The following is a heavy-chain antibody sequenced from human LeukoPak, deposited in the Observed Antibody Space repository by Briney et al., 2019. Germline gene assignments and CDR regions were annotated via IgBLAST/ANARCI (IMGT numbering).Heavy chain of an antibody. J-gene: IGHJ4*02. CDR3: ARDRYYDFWSGSHYFDY. D-gene: IGHD3-3*01. CDR1: GGTFSSYA. CDR2: ISGYNGNT. V-gene: IGHV1-18*01. Sequence: AASVRVSCKASGGTFSSYAISWVRQAPGQGLEWMGWISGYNGNTNYAQNLQGRVTMTTDTSTSTVYMELRSLRSDDTAVYYCARDRYYDFWSGSHYFDYWGQGTLVTVSS.